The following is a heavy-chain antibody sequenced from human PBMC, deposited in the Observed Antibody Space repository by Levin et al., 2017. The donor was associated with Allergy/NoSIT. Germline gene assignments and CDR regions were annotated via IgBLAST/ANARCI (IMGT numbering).Heavy chain of an antibody. V-gene: IGHV3-7*01. CDR2: IKPDGSDT. Sequence: GGSLRLSFAASGFIFSSYWMSWVRQAPGKGLEWVANIKPDGSDTRYVDSVKGRFTVSRDNAKNSLYLQMNSLRAEDTAVYYCARQYSDHAWGIEYWGQGSLVTVSS. CDR1: GFIFSSYW. D-gene: IGHD5-12*01. J-gene: IGHJ4*02. CDR3: ARQYSDHAWGIEY.